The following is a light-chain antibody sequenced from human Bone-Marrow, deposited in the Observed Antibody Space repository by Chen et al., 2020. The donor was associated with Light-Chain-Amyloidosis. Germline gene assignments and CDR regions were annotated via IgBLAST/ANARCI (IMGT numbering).Light chain of an antibody. V-gene: IGLV6-57*01. J-gene: IGLJ3*02. CDR3: TSYTHSYTWV. Sequence: NFMLTQPHSVSESPGKTVIISCTRSSGSIATNYVQWYQQRPGSSPTTVIYEDDQRPSGVPDRFSGSKSGTTASLSISGLRAEDEADYYCTSYTHSYTWVFGGGTKVTV. CDR1: SGSIATNY. CDR2: EDD.